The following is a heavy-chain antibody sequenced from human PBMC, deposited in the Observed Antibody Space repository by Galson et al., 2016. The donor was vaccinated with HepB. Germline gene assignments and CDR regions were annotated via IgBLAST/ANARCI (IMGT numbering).Heavy chain of an antibody. Sequence: ETLSLTCTVSGGSISSSSYYWGWIRQPPGKGLEWIGSICYSGNTYFNPSLKSRVTISVDTSKNQFYLDLTSVTAADTTVYYCARQTRIAIFGDAFDIWGQGTMVTVSS. CDR2: ICYSGNT. CDR1: GGSISSSSYY. V-gene: IGHV4-39*01. J-gene: IGHJ3*02. CDR3: ARQTRIAIFGDAFDI. D-gene: IGHD3-3*01.